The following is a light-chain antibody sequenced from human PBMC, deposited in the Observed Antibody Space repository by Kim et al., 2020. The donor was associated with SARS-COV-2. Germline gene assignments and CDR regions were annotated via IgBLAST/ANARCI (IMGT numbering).Light chain of an antibody. CDR2: RNN. Sequence: ELTQPPSATGTPGQRVTISCSGRSSNIGSDYVYWYQQIPGTAPKLIIYRNNQRPSGVPDRCSGSKSGTSASMAISGLRSEDEPDYYWAAWDDSLSVVVFGGGTQLTVL. CDR3: AAWDDSLSVVV. V-gene: IGLV1-47*01. J-gene: IGLJ3*02. CDR1: SSNIGSDY.